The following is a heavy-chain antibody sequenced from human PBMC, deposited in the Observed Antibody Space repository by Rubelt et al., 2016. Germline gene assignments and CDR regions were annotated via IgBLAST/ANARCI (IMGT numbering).Heavy chain of an antibody. J-gene: IGHJ4*02. CDR1: VSSNSAT. CDR2: TYYKSKWYN. D-gene: IGHD6-19*01. CDR3: ARLEYSSGWYPHY. Sequence: VSSNSATWIWIRQSPSRGLEWLGRTYYKSKWYNDYAVSVKSRISINPDTSKNQFSLQLDSVTPDDTAVYYCARLEYSSGWYPHYWGQGTLVTVSS. V-gene: IGHV6-1*01.